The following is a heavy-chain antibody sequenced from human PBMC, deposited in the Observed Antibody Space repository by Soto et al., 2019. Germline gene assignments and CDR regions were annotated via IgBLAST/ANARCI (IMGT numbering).Heavy chain of an antibody. CDR2: IIPIFGTA. CDR3: ARESMGSSSPRDYYYYGMDV. CDR1: GGTFSSYA. Sequence: SVKVSCKASGGTFSSYAISWVRQAPGQGLERMGGIIPIFGTANYAQKFQGRVTITADESTSTAYMELSSLRSEDTAVYYCARESMGSSSPRDYYYYGMDVWGQGTTVTVSS. D-gene: IGHD6-6*01. V-gene: IGHV1-69*13. J-gene: IGHJ6*02.